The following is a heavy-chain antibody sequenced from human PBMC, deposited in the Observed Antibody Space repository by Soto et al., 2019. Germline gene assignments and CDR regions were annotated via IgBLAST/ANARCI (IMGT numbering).Heavy chain of an antibody. CDR1: GFAFSSYS. D-gene: IGHD1-26*01. CDR2: ISSSSSYI. Sequence: EVQLVESGGGLVKPGGSLRLSCAASGFAFSSYSMNWVRQAPGKGLEWVSSISSSSSYIYYADSVKGRFTISRDNAENSLYLQMNSLRAEDTAVYYCARDPFIVGATHDAFDIWGQGTMVTVSS. J-gene: IGHJ3*02. V-gene: IGHV3-21*01. CDR3: ARDPFIVGATHDAFDI.